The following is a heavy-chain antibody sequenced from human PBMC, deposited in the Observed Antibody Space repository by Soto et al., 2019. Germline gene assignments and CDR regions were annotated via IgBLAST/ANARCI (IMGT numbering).Heavy chain of an antibody. CDR2: IYYSGST. Sequence: PSETLSLTCTVSGGSISSVGYYWSWIRQHPGKGLELIGYIYYSGSTYYNPSLKSRVTISVDTSKNQFSLKLSSVTAADTAVYYCARTLYYYGSGPAGXWGQGTLVTVSX. J-gene: IGHJ4*02. CDR1: GGSISSVGYY. CDR3: ARTLYYYGSGPAGX. V-gene: IGHV4-31*03. D-gene: IGHD3-10*01.